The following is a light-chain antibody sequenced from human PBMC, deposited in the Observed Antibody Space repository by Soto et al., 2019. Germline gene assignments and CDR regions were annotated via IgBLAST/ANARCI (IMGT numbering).Light chain of an antibody. CDR3: KHYNSYSEA. CDR1: QTISSW. Sequence: DIKMNQSPSTLSGSVGDRVTITCRASQTISSWLAWYQQKPGKAPKLLIYKAYTLKSGVPSRFSGSGSGTEFTLTISSLQPDDFATYYCKHYNSYSEAFGQGTKVDIK. CDR2: KAY. J-gene: IGKJ1*01. V-gene: IGKV1-5*03.